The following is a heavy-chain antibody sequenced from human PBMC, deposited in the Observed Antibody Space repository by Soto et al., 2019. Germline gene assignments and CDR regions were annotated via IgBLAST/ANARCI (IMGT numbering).Heavy chain of an antibody. CDR2: ISGSGGST. CDR3: AKGNDILTGSKFDP. CDR1: GFSFSSYA. J-gene: IGHJ5*02. D-gene: IGHD3-9*01. Sequence: GGSLRLSCATSGFSFSSYAMSWVRQAPGKGLEWVSTISGSGGSTYYADSVKGRFTISRDNSKNTLYLQMNSLRVEDTAGYYCAKGNDILTGSKFDPWGQGTLVTVSS. V-gene: IGHV3-23*01.